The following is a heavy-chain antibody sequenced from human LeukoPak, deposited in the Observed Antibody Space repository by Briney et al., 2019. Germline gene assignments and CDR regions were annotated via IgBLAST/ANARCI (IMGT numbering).Heavy chain of an antibody. V-gene: IGHV1-3*01. D-gene: IGHD3-22*01. CDR1: GYTFTSYA. J-gene: IGHJ1*01. CDR2: INAGNGNT. CDR3: ARVSYDSSGYYYVEYFQH. Sequence: ASVKVSCKASGYTFTSYAMHWVRQAPGRRLEWMGWINAGNGNTKYSQKFQGRVTITRDTSASTAYMELSSLRSEDTAVYYCARVSYDSSGYYYVEYFQHWGQGTLVTVSS.